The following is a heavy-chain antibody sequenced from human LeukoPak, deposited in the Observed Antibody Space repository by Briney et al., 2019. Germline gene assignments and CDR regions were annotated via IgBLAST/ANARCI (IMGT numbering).Heavy chain of an antibody. CDR2: IYSGGST. CDR3: ARGTVTMVDY. CDR1: GFTVSSNY. D-gene: IGHD3-10*01. J-gene: IGHJ4*02. V-gene: IGHV3-66*01. Sequence: GGSLRLSCAASGFTVSSNYMSWVRQAPGRGLEWVSVIYSGGSTYYADSVKGRFTISRDNSKNTLFLQMNSLGAGDTAVYCCARGTVTMVDYWGQGTLVTVSS.